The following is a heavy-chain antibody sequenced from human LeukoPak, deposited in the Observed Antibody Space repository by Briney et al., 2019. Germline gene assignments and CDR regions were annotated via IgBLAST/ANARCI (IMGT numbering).Heavy chain of an antibody. J-gene: IGHJ6*03. CDR3: ARDRKDSSSWYDAYYYYYYMDV. CDR2: ISGSGGST. CDR1: GFTFSSYG. Sequence: GGTLRLSCAASGFTFSSYGMSWVRQAPGKGLEWVSAISGSGGSTYYADSVKGRFTISRDNSKNTLYLQMNSLRAEDTAVYYCARDRKDSSSWYDAYYYYYYMDVWGEGTTVTVSS. D-gene: IGHD6-13*01. V-gene: IGHV3-23*01.